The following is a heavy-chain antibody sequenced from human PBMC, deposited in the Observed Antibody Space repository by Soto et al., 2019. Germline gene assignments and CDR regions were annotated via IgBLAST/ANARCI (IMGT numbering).Heavy chain of an antibody. V-gene: IGHV1-69*02. CDR2: IIPILGIA. J-gene: IGHJ4*02. CDR1: GGTFSSYT. Sequence: SVTVSCKASGGTFSSYTISWVRQANEQGLEWMGRIIPILGIANYAQKFQGRVTITADKSTSTAYMELSSLRSEDTAVYYCAASNYDILTGYYSPFDYWGQGTLVTVSS. CDR3: AASNYDILTGYYSPFDY. D-gene: IGHD3-9*01.